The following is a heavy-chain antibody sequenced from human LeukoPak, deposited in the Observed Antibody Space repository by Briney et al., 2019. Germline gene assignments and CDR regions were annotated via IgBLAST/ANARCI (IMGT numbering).Heavy chain of an antibody. Sequence: MSGGSLRLSCAASGFTFSDYYMSWIRQAPGKGLEWVSYISSSGSTIYYADSVKGRFTISRDNAKNSLYLQMNSLRAEDTAVYYCAKLQRARGYMDVWGKGTTVTVSS. CDR1: GFTFSDYY. CDR3: AKLQRARGYMDV. V-gene: IGHV3-11*04. CDR2: ISSSGSTI. J-gene: IGHJ6*03. D-gene: IGHD6-6*01.